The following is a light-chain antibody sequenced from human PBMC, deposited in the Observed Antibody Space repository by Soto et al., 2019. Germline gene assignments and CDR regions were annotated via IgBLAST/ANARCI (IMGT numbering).Light chain of an antibody. Sequence: EIVLTQSPGTLSLSPGERSTLSCRSSQSVSSSYLAWYQHKPGQAPSLLIYDVSSSATGILERFSGSGSGTDITLIISRLEHEDFTVYYCQQYGSAPTFGQGTKVEIK. CDR1: QSVSSSY. CDR2: DVS. CDR3: QQYGSAPT. V-gene: IGKV3-20*01. J-gene: IGKJ1*01.